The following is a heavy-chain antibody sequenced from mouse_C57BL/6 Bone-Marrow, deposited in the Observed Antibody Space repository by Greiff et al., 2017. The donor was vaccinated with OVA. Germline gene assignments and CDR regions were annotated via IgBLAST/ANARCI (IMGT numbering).Heavy chain of an antibody. Sequence: VQLQQSGAELVKPGASVKMSCKASGYTFTSYWITWVKQRPGQGLEWIGDIYPGSGSTNYNEKFKSKATLTVDTSSSTAYMQLSSLTSEDSAVYDCARGRYENAMDYWGQGTSVTVSA. CDR3: ARGRYENAMDY. V-gene: IGHV1-55*01. D-gene: IGHD1-1*01. CDR2: IYPGSGST. CDR1: GYTFTSYW. J-gene: IGHJ4*01.